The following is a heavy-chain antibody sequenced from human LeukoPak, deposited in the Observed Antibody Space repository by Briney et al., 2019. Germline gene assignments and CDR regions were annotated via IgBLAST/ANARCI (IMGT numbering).Heavy chain of an antibody. CDR2: ISYDGSNK. D-gene: IGHD2-15*01. J-gene: IGHJ4*02. Sequence: GRSLRLSCAASGFTFSSYAMHWVRQAPGKGLEWVAVISYDGSNKYYADSVKGRFTISRDNSKNTLYLQMNSLRAEDTAVYYCARDGSAVYFDYWGQGTLVTVSS. CDR3: ARDGSAVYFDY. V-gene: IGHV3-30*04. CDR1: GFTFSSYA.